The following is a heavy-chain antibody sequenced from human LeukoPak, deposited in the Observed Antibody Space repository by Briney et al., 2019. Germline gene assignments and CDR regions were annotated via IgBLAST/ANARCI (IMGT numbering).Heavy chain of an antibody. J-gene: IGHJ4*02. D-gene: IGHD3-22*01. CDR3: AKSGMHDSSGYYYYFDY. Sequence: PGGSLRLSCEASGFTFSSFHMSWIRQAPGKGLEWVSAISGSGETTYYADSVKGRFTVSRDNSKNTLYLQMNSLRAEDTAVYYCAKSGMHDSSGYYYYFDYWGQGTLVTVSS. CDR1: GFTFSSFH. V-gene: IGHV3-23*01. CDR2: ISGSGETT.